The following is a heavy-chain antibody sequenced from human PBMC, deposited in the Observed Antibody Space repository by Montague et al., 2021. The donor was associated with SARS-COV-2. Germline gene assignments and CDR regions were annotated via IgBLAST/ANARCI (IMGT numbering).Heavy chain of an antibody. Sequence: SLRLSCAASEFAFSSYAMSWVRQAQGKGLEWVSAIYSGGSSTFYADSVKGRFTISRDNSKNTLYLQMNSLRAEDTAVYYCAKSAWGVTDAFDIWGQGTMVTVSS. J-gene: IGHJ3*02. D-gene: IGHD1-26*01. V-gene: IGHV3-23*03. CDR1: EFAFSSYA. CDR3: AKSAWGVTDAFDI. CDR2: IYSGGSST.